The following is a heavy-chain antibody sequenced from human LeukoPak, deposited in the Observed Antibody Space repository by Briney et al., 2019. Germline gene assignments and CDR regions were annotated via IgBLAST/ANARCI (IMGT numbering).Heavy chain of an antibody. Sequence: GRSLRLSCAASGFTFSSYWMSWVRQAPGKGLEWVATIKQDGSEKYYVDSVKGRFTISRDNAKNSLYLQMNSLRAEDTAVYYCARAIQLWQFDYWGQGTLVTVSS. D-gene: IGHD1-1*01. CDR2: IKQDGSEK. CDR3: ARAIQLWQFDY. V-gene: IGHV3-7*01. J-gene: IGHJ4*02. CDR1: GFTFSSYW.